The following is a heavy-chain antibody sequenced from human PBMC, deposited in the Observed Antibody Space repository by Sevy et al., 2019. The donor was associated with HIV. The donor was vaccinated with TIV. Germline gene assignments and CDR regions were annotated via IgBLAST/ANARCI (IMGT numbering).Heavy chain of an antibody. Sequence: GGSLRLSCAASGFTFSSYAMHWVRQAPGKGLEWVAVISYDGSNKYYADSVKGRFTISRHNSKNTLYLQMNSLRAEDTAVYYCARGTPVDTAMVPFDYWGQGTLVTVSS. J-gene: IGHJ4*02. CDR3: ARGTPVDTAMVPFDY. CDR2: ISYDGSNK. V-gene: IGHV3-30-3*01. D-gene: IGHD5-18*01. CDR1: GFTFSSYA.